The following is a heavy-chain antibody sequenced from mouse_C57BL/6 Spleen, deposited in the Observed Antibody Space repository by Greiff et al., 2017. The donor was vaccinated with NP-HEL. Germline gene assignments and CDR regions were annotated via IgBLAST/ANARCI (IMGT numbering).Heavy chain of an antibody. Sequence: VQVVESGPGLVQPSQCLSITCTVSGFSFTSYGVHWVRQSPGQGLEWLGVIWSGGSTDYNAAFISRLSISKANSKSQVFIKVNSLEADATTLYCCDGNCGLGPYFDVWGTGATVTVSS. D-gene: IGHD3-3*01. V-gene: IGHV2-2*01. J-gene: IGHJ1*03. CDR1: GFSFTSYG. CDR2: IWSGGST. CDR3: DGNCGLGPYFDV.